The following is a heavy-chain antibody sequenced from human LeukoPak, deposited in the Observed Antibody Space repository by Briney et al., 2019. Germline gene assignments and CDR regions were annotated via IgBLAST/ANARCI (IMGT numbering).Heavy chain of an antibody. Sequence: SETLSLTCTVSGGSVSSSSYHWGWIRQPPGKGLEWIGSVFYSGSTYYNPSLKSRVTMSVDTSKNQSSLKLSSVTAADTAVYYCARDGWSSGWSLGYWGQGTLVTVSS. CDR3: ARDGWSSGWSLGY. CDR1: GGSVSSSSYH. J-gene: IGHJ4*02. V-gene: IGHV4-39*02. CDR2: VFYSGST. D-gene: IGHD6-19*01.